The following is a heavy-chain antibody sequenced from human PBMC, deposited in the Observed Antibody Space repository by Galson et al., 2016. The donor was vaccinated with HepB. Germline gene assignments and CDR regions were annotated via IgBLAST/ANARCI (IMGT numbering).Heavy chain of an antibody. V-gene: IGHV3-33*01. J-gene: IGHJ4*02. CDR2: IWYDGVNT. D-gene: IGHD1-1*01. CDR1: GFTLSSYG. Sequence: SLRLSCAASGFTLSSYGIHWVRQAPGKGLEWVAVIWYDGVNTYYADSVKGRFTISRDNSKNTLYLQMNSLRAEDTAVYYCARQAFTNWNPFDYCGQGTLVTVSS. CDR3: ARQAFTNWNPFDY.